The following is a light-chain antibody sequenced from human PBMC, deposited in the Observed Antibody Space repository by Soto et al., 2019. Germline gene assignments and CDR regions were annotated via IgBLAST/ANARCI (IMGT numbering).Light chain of an antibody. V-gene: IGKV3-20*01. Sequence: EIVLTQSPGTLSLSPGERASLSCRASQTVRNNYLAWYQQKPGQAPRLLIYDASSRATGIPDRFSGGGSGTDFTLTISRLEPEDFAVYYCQQYGSSPLTFGGGTKVDNK. J-gene: IGKJ4*01. CDR1: QTVRNNY. CDR2: DAS. CDR3: QQYGSSPLT.